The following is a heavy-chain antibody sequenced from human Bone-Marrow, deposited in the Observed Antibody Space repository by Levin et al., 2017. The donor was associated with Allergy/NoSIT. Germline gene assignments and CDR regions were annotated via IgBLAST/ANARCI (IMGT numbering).Heavy chain of an antibody. CDR1: GGSFSSYT. J-gene: IGHJ4*02. CDR3: ARGVARRGSSSSLAY. V-gene: IGHV1-69*02. Sequence: KISCKASGGSFSSYTINWVRQAPGQGLEWIGRIIPIVDITNYAQKFQGRVSITADKSTSTAYLEVTSLTSEDTAVFYCARGVARRGSSSSLAYWGQGTPVTVSS. D-gene: IGHD6-6*01. CDR2: IIPIVDIT.